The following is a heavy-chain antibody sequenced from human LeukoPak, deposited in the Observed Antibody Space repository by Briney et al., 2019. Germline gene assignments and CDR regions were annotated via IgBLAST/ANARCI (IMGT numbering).Heavy chain of an antibody. J-gene: IGHJ4*02. V-gene: IGHV4-59*01. CDR1: GRSISSYY. CDR2: IYYSGST. Sequence: PSETLSLTCTVSGRSISSYYWSWIRQPPGKGLEWIGYIYYSGSTNYNPSLKSRVTISVDTSKNQFSLKLSSVTAADTAVYYCARGRSRRDGYNYYFDYWGQGTLVTVSS. D-gene: IGHD5-24*01. CDR3: ARGRSRRDGYNYYFDY.